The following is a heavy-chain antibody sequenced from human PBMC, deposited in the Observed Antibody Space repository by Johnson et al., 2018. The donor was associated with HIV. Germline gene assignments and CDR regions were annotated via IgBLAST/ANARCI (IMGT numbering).Heavy chain of an antibody. V-gene: IGHV3-66*01. CDR2: IYSGGNT. J-gene: IGHJ3*02. Sequence: VQLVESGGGVVQPGRSLRLSCAASGFTVSSNYMNWVRQAPGKGLEWVSVIYSGGNTYYADSVKGRFTMSRDDSKTTLYLQMNSLKTEDTAVYYCTTERNWNSVPDVDAFYSGGQGTMVTVSS. D-gene: IGHD1-7*01. CDR1: GFTVSSNY. CDR3: TTERNWNSVPDVDAFYS.